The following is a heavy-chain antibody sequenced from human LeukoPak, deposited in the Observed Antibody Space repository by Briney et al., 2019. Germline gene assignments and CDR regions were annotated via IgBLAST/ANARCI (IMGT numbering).Heavy chain of an antibody. V-gene: IGHV4-59*01. Sequence: SETLSLTCTVSGGSISSYYWSWIRQPPGKGLEWIGSIYHSGSTYYNPSLKSRVTISVDTSKNQFSLKLSSVTTADTAVYYCARVMVNNWFDPWGQGTLVTVSS. J-gene: IGHJ5*02. CDR1: GGSISSYY. CDR2: IYHSGST. D-gene: IGHD2-8*01. CDR3: ARVMVNNWFDP.